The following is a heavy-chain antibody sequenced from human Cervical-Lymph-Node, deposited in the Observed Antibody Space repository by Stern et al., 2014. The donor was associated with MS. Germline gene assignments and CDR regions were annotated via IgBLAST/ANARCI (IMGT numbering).Heavy chain of an antibody. V-gene: IGHV3-73*02. CDR2: IRSKTKNYAT. CDR3: TRTELLAAFDF. J-gene: IGHJ3*01. CDR1: GFTFSGSA. D-gene: IGHD2-15*01. Sequence: EVQLVESGGGLVQPGGSLKLSCVASGFTFSGSALHWVRQASGKGLEWVGRIRSKTKNYATAYAESVKGRFTISRDDSKNTAYLQMNSLKTDDTAVYYCTRTELLAAFDFWGQGTMVTVSS.